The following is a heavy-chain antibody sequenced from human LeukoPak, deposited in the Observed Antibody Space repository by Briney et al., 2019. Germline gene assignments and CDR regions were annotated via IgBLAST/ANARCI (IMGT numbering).Heavy chain of an antibody. CDR3: ARAPYSSSQLNFDY. V-gene: IGHV4-34*01. Sequence: PSETLSLTCAVYGGSFSGYYWSWIRQPPGKGLEWIGEINHSGSTNYNPSLKSRVTISVDTSKNQFSLKLSSVTAADTAVYYCARAPYSSSQLNFDYWGQGTLVTVSS. CDR1: GGSFSGYY. CDR2: INHSGST. J-gene: IGHJ4*02. D-gene: IGHD6-13*01.